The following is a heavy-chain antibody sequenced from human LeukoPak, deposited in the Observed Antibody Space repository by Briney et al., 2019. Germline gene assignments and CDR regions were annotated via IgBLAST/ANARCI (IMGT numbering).Heavy chain of an antibody. CDR3: ARLTRQGDDY. J-gene: IGHJ4*02. D-gene: IGHD1-14*01. CDR1: GDSVSSNSAA. Sequence: SQTLSLTCAISGDSVSSNSAAWIWNRPSPSIGLKWLGRTYYGSKWNNDYAVSVKSRITIIPDTSENQFYLQLNSVTPEDTAVYYCARLTRQGDDYWGQGTLVTVSS. CDR2: TYYGSKWNN. V-gene: IGHV6-1*01.